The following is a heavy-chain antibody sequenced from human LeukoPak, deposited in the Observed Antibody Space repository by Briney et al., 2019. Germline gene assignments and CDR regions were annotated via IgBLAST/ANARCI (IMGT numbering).Heavy chain of an antibody. D-gene: IGHD6-13*01. J-gene: IGHJ3*02. CDR3: ARLVKGRIAAVRSDI. CDR1: GGSISSGSYY. CDR2: IYTTGST. Sequence: SQTLSLTCTVSGGSISSGSYYWSWIRQPAGKGLEWIGRIYTTGSTNYNPSLKSRVTISVDTSKNQFSLKLSSVTAADTAVYYCARLVKGRIAAVRSDIWGQGTMVTVSS. V-gene: IGHV4-61*02.